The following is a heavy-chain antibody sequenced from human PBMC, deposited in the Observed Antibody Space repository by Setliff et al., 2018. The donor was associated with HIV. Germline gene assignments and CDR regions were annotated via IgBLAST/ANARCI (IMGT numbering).Heavy chain of an antibody. Sequence: PSETLSLTCAVYGESFSGYYWSWIRQPPGRGLEWVGEINHGRSTNYNPSLKSRVTISLDTSKNQFSLKLTSVTAADTAVYYCARHGQDYQLGYYYYYMDVWGKGTTVTVSS. CDR2: INHGRST. V-gene: IGHV4-34*01. J-gene: IGHJ6*03. CDR1: GESFSGYY. D-gene: IGHD2-2*01. CDR3: ARHGQDYQLGYYYYYMDV.